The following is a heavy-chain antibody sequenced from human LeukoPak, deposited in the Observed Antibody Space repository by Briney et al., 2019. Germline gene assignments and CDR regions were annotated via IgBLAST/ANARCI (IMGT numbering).Heavy chain of an antibody. CDR1: GFSFSDYY. V-gene: IGHV3-11*04. CDR3: ASGYCGSISCYASVY. CDR2: ISSSGSTI. Sequence: GGSLRLSCAASGFSFSDYYMTWIRQAPGKGLEWVSYISSSGSTIYYADSEKGRFTISRDNAKNSLYLQMNSLRAEDTAVYYCASGYCGSISCYASVYWGQGTLVTVSS. J-gene: IGHJ4*02. D-gene: IGHD2-2*03.